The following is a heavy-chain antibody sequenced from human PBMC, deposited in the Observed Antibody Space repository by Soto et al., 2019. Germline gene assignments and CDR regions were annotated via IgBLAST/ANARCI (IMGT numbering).Heavy chain of an antibody. D-gene: IGHD6-13*01. CDR2: IYYSGST. V-gene: IGHV4-39*01. CDR3: ARHGFEGYLVSPFDC. CDR1: GVSISSSTYY. Sequence: QLQLQESGPGLVKPSETLSLTCTVSGVSISSSTYYWGWIRQPPGKGLELIGSIYYSGSTYYNPSLKSRVTISVDTSKNQFSLNLSSVTAADTAVYYCARHGFEGYLVSPFDCWDQGTLVTVSS. J-gene: IGHJ4*02.